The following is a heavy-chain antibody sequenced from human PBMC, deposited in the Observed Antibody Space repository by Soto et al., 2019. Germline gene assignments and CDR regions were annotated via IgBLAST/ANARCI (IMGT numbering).Heavy chain of an antibody. Sequence: QVQLVQSGAEVKKPGSSVKVSCKASGGTFSSDAISWVRQAPGQGLEWMGGIIPIFGTANYAQKFQGRVTITADESTSTAYRELSSLRSEDTAVYYCARGPWCSGGSCYSVSYSYCMDVWGQGTTVTVAS. CDR2: IIPIFGTA. CDR1: GGTFSSDA. D-gene: IGHD2-15*01. CDR3: ARGPWCSGGSCYSVSYSYCMDV. J-gene: IGHJ6*02. V-gene: IGHV1-69*01.